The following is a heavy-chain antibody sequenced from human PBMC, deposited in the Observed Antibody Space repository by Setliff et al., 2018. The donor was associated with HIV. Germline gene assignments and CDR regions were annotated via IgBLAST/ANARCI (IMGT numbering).Heavy chain of an antibody. V-gene: IGHV1-69-2*01. CDR3: ARGGSSSRYYYYYMDV. J-gene: IGHJ6*03. Sequence: SCKSSGYTFTDYYIHWVQQAPGKGLEWMGRVDPEDGETIYAERFQGRVTITADTSTDTSYMELSSLRSEDTAVYHCARGGSSSRYYYYYMDVWGKGTTVTVSS. CDR1: GYTFTDYY. D-gene: IGHD6-6*01. CDR2: VDPEDGET.